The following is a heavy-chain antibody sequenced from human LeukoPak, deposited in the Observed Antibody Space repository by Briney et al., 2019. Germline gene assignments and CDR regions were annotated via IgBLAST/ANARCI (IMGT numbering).Heavy chain of an antibody. D-gene: IGHD3-22*01. CDR3: AREHYKTYYSRSSGTDAFDI. V-gene: IGHV4-34*01. J-gene: IGHJ3*02. CDR1: GGSFSGYY. CDR2: INHSGST. Sequence: SETLSLTCAVYGGSFSGYYWSWIRQPPGKGLEWIGEINHSGSTNYNLSLKSRVTISVDTSKNQFSLKLSSVTAADTAVYYCAREHYKTYYSRSSGTDAFDIWGQGTMVTVSS.